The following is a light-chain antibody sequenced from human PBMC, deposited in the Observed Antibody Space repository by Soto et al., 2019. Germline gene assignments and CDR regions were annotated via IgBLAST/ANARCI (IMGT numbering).Light chain of an antibody. Sequence: EIVLTQSPGTLSLSPGDRATLSCRASQSVGGNVAWYQQIPGQPPKLLIFGASSRATGIADKFSGSGSGTDFTLTISRLGPADFAVYYCQQRSNWPLTFGPGTRWIS. V-gene: IGKV3D-20*02. J-gene: IGKJ3*01. CDR2: GAS. CDR3: QQRSNWPLT. CDR1: QSVGGN.